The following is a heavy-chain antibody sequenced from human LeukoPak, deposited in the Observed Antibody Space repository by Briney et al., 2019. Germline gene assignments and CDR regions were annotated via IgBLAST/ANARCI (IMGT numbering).Heavy chain of an antibody. CDR2: IKQDGSEK. CDR3: ARGSRYYYDSSGLNFDY. CDR1: GFTFSSYW. D-gene: IGHD3-22*01. J-gene: IGHJ4*02. Sequence: GGSLRLSCAASGFTFSSYWMSWVRQAPGEGLEWVANIKQDGSEKYYVDSVKGRFTISRDDAKNSLYLQMNSLRAEDTAVYYCARGSRYYYDSSGLNFDYWGQGTLVTVSS. V-gene: IGHV3-7*01.